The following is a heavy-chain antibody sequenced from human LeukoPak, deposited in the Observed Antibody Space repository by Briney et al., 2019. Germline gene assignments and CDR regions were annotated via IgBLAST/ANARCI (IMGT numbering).Heavy chain of an antibody. CDR1: GLTFSSYS. V-gene: IGHV3-21*04. CDR2: ISSSSSYI. Sequence: GGSLRLSCAASGLTFSSYSMNWVRQAPGKGLEWVSSISSSSSYIYYADSVKGRFTISRDNSKNSLYLQMNSLRTEDTALYYCAKGTPSSLDYYYYYYMDVWGKGTTVTVSS. D-gene: IGHD6-13*01. J-gene: IGHJ6*03. CDR3: AKGTPSSLDYYYYYYMDV.